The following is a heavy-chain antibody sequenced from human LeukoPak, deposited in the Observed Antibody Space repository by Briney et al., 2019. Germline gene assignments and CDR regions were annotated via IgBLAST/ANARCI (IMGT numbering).Heavy chain of an antibody. V-gene: IGHV3-7*01. CDR1: GFTFSSYW. Sequence: GGSLRLSCAASGFTFSSYWMSWVRQAPGKGLEWVANIKQDGSEKYYVDSVKGRFTISRDNAKNSLYLQMNSLRAEDTAVYYCATLDPYSDWLDNWFDPWGQGTLVTVSS. CDR3: ATLDPYSDWLDNWFDP. CDR2: IKQDGSEK. J-gene: IGHJ5*02. D-gene: IGHD3-9*01.